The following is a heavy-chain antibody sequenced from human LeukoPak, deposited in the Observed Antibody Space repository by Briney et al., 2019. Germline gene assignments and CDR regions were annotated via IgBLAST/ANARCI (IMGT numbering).Heavy chain of an antibody. J-gene: IGHJ4*02. D-gene: IGHD3-10*01. CDR2: ISSSGTTV. V-gene: IGHV3-48*03. CDR1: GFTFRSYE. Sequence: GGSLRLSCAASGFTFRSYEMNWVRQAPGKGLDWVSYISSSGTTVYYADPVRGRFTISRDNAKNSLYLQMDSLRVDDTAVYYCARSTKGDSDHWGQGTLVTVSS. CDR3: ARSTKGDSDH.